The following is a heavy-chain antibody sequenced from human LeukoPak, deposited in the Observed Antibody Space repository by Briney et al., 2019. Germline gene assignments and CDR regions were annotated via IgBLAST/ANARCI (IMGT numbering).Heavy chain of an antibody. CDR1: GFTFSDYY. J-gene: IGHJ4*02. D-gene: IGHD4-17*01. CDR3: AINYGDPRFDY. CDR2: ISSSGSTI. V-gene: IGHV3-11*01. Sequence: GGSLRLSCAASGFTFSDYYMSWIRQAPGKGLEWVSYISSSGSTIYYANSVKGRFTISRDNAKNSLYLQMNSLRAEDTAVYYCAINYGDPRFDYWGQGTLVTVSS.